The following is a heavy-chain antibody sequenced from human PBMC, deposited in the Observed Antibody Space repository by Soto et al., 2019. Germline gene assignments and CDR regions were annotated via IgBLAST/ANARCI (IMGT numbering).Heavy chain of an antibody. CDR1: GFTFSSYA. D-gene: IGHD3-10*01. CDR3: AKALSMVRGVPDAFDI. V-gene: IGHV3-23*01. J-gene: IGHJ3*02. CDR2: ISGSGGST. Sequence: GESLKISCAASGFTFSSYAMSWVRQAPGKGLEWVSAISGSGGSTYYADSVKGRFTISRDNSKNTLYLQMNSLRAEDTAVYYCAKALSMVRGVPDAFDIWGQGTMVTVSS.